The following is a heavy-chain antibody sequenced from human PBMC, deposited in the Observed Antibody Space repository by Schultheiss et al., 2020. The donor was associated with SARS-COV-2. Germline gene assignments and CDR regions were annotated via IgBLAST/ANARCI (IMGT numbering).Heavy chain of an antibody. J-gene: IGHJ4*02. Sequence: GESLKISCAASGFTFSKYALSWVRQAPGKGLEWVSSISSSSSYIYYADSVKGRFTISRDNAKNSLYLQMNSLRAEDTAVYYCARDLGYYDSSGWVYWGQGTLVTVSS. CDR3: ARDLGYYDSSGWVY. D-gene: IGHD3-22*01. CDR2: ISSSSSYI. CDR1: GFTFSKYA. V-gene: IGHV3-21*01.